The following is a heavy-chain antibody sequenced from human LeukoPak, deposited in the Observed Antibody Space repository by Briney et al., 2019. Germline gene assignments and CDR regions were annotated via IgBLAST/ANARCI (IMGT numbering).Heavy chain of an antibody. D-gene: IGHD4-17*01. Sequence: PSETLSLTCGVSDYSISTDYYWGWLRQPPGKGLEWIGNVHHSDSTYYYNPSLKSRVTISVDTSKNQFSLKLTSVTAADTAVYYCARIVYGDSGGYSDFWGQGTLVIVSS. CDR1: DYSISTDYY. J-gene: IGHJ4*02. V-gene: IGHV4-38-2*01. CDR2: VHHSDSTY. CDR3: ARIVYGDSGGYSDF.